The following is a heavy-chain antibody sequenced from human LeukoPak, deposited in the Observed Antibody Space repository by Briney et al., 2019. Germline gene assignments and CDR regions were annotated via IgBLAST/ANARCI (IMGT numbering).Heavy chain of an antibody. CDR1: GDSITSSY. J-gene: IGHJ6*04. CDR2: IYHSGSP. Sequence: KPSETLSLTCTVSGDSITSSYWSWIRQPPGGGLEWIGYIYHSGSPNYNASLKSRVTISVDTSKNQISLKLSFVTAADTAVYYCGGEPRLLDVWGKGTTVTVSS. V-gene: IGHV4-59*01. D-gene: IGHD2-15*01. CDR3: GGEPRLLDV.